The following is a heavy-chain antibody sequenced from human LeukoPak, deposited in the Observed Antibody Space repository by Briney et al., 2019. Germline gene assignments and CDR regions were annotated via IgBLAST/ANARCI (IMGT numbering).Heavy chain of an antibody. CDR1: GFTFSSYE. CDR2: ISSSGSTI. J-gene: IGHJ6*04. D-gene: IGHD3-10*02. Sequence: SGGSLRLSCAASGFTFSSYEMNWVRQAPGKGLEWVSYISSSGSTIYYADSVRGRFTISRDNAKNSLYLQMNSLRAEDTAVYYXAELGITMIGGVWGKGTTVTISS. V-gene: IGHV3-48*03. CDR3: AELGITMIGGV.